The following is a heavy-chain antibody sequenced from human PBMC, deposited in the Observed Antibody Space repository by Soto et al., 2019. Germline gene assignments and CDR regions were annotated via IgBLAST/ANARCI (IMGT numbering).Heavy chain of an antibody. CDR2: IRSKANSYAT. J-gene: IGHJ6*03. Sequence: GGSLRLSCAASGFTFSGSAMHWVRQASGKGLEWVGRIRSKANSYATAYAASVKGRFTISRDDSKNTAYLQMNSLKTEDTAVYYCTTPDMPPRHVYYYYMDVWGKGTTVTVS. CDR1: GFTFSGSA. CDR3: TTPDMPPRHVYYYYMDV. D-gene: IGHD2-2*01. V-gene: IGHV3-73*01.